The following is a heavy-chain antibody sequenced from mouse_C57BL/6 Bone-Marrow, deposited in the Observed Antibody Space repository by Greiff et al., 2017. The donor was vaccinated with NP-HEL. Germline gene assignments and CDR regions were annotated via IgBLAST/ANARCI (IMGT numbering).Heavy chain of an antibody. J-gene: IGHJ3*01. CDR1: GYSITSGYY. CDR3: AAFAY. CDR2: ISYDGSN. Sequence: EVQLQQSGPGLVKPSQSLSLTCSVTGYSITSGYYWNWIRQLPGNKLEWMGYISYDGSNNYNPSLKNRISITRDTSKNQFFLKLNSVTTEDTATYYCAAFAYWGQGTLVTVSA. V-gene: IGHV3-6*01.